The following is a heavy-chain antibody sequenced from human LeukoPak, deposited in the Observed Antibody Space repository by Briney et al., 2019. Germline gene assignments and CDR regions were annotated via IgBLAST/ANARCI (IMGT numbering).Heavy chain of an antibody. CDR1: GGSISSYY. Sequence: PSETLSLTCTVSGGSISSYYWSWIRQPPGKGLEWIGYIYYSGSTNYNPSLKSRVTISVDTSKNQFSLKLSSVTAADTAVYYCARFMSGYGDYFDYWGQGTLVTVSS. J-gene: IGHJ4*02. V-gene: IGHV4-59*12. D-gene: IGHD5-18*01. CDR2: IYYSGST. CDR3: ARFMSGYGDYFDY.